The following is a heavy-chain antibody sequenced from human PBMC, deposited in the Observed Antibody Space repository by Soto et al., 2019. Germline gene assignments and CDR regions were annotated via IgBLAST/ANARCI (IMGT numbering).Heavy chain of an antibody. D-gene: IGHD4-17*01. V-gene: IGHV3-21*01. CDR3: ARVLSRFQFDDYGDHPA. Sequence: GGSLRLSCAASGFTFSSYSMNWVRQAPGKGLEWVSSISSSSSYIYYADSVKGRFTISRDNAKNSLYLQMNSLRAEDTAVYYCARVLSRFQFDDYGDHPAWGQGTLVTASS. CDR1: GFTFSSYS. CDR2: ISSSSSYI. J-gene: IGHJ5*02.